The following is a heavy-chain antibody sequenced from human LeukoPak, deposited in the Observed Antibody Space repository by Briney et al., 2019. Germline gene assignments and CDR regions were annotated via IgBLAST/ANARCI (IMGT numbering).Heavy chain of an antibody. Sequence: SETLSLTWALYGRSFSGYYWGWIRQPPGKGLEWIGEINHSGSTNYNPSLKSRVTISVDTSKNQFSLKLSSVTAADTAVYYCARGYSRGYSGYVHFGYWGQGTLVTVSS. V-gene: IGHV4-34*01. J-gene: IGHJ4*02. CDR1: GRSFSGYY. CDR3: ARGYSRGYSGYVHFGY. CDR2: INHSGST. D-gene: IGHD5-12*01.